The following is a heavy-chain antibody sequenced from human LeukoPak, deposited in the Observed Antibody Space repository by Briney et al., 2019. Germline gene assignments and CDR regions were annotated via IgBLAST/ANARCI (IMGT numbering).Heavy chain of an antibody. CDR3: ARDVRYYYGSGSNTGRC. V-gene: IGHV3-66*01. CDR1: GFTVSSNY. Sequence: PGGSLRLSCAASGFTVSSNYMSWVRQAPGKGLEWVSVIYSGGSTYYADSVKGRFTISRDNSKNTLYLQMNSLRAEDTAVYYCARDVRYYYGSGSNTGRCWGQGTLVTVSS. J-gene: IGHJ4*02. CDR2: IYSGGST. D-gene: IGHD3-10*01.